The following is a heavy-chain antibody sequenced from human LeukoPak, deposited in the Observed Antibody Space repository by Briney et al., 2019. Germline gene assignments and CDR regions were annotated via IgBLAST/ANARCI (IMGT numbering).Heavy chain of an antibody. Sequence: GESLKISCKGSGYSFTSYWIGWVRQMPGKGLEWMGIIYPGDSDTRYSPSFQGQVTISADKSISTAYLQWSSLKASDTATYYCARGSSIAAAGELNWFDPWGQGTLVTVSS. V-gene: IGHV5-51*01. CDR3: ARGSSIAAAGELNWFDP. CDR1: GYSFTSYW. CDR2: IYPGDSDT. D-gene: IGHD6-13*01. J-gene: IGHJ5*02.